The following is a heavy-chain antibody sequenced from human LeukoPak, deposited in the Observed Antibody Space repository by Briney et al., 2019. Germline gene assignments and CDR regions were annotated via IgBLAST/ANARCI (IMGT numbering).Heavy chain of an antibody. CDR2: IYSGST. V-gene: IGHV4-39*01. Sequence: PSETLSLTCTVSGGSISSSSHYWGWIRQPPGRGLEWIGTIYSGSTYYNPSLKSRVTISVDRSKNQFSLNLGSMTAADTGIYYCARHQLIDWSPAVDYWGQGTLVTVSS. J-gene: IGHJ4*02. CDR1: GGSISSSSHY. D-gene: IGHD3-9*01. CDR3: ARHQLIDWSPAVDY.